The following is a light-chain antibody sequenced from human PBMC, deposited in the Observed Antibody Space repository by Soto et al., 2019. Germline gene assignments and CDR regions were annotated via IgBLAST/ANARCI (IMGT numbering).Light chain of an antibody. Sequence: EVVLTQSPGTLSLSPGQRATLSCRASQSVVSSSLAWYQQKPGQAPRLVIYGGSTRASGIPERFSGSASGIDFTLTISRLGRDYFAVFYCHYYGRGGYIFGQGTKLEIK. CDR1: QSVVSSS. V-gene: IGKV3-20*01. CDR2: GGS. CDR3: HYYGRGGYI. J-gene: IGKJ2*01.